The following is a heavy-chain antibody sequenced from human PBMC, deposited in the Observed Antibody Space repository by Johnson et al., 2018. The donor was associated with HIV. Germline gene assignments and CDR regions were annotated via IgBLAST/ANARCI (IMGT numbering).Heavy chain of an antibody. Sequence: QVQLVESGGGVVQPGGSLRLSCAASGFTFSGYAMHWVRQAPGMGLGWVELISYDGSNKYYADSVKGRFTISRDNSKNTLYLQMNSLRAEDTAVYYCAREDYYGSGSYDAFDIWGQGTMVTVSS. J-gene: IGHJ3*02. CDR1: GFTFSGYA. CDR3: AREDYYGSGSYDAFDI. V-gene: IGHV3-30*04. D-gene: IGHD3-10*01. CDR2: ISYDGSNK.